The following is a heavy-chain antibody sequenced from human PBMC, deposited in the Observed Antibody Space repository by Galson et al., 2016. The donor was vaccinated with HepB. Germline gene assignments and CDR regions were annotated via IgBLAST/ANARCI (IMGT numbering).Heavy chain of an antibody. V-gene: IGHV3-48*01. D-gene: IGHD3-22*01. CDR1: GFTFSSYS. J-gene: IGHJ3*02. CDR2: ISSSSSTI. Sequence: SLRLSCAASGFTFSSYSMSWVRQTPGKGLKWVSYISSSSSTIYYADSVKGRFTISRDTAKNSLSLQMNSLRAEDTAVYYCASAYYDSSGYWAPFDIWGQGTMVTVSS. CDR3: ASAYYDSSGYWAPFDI.